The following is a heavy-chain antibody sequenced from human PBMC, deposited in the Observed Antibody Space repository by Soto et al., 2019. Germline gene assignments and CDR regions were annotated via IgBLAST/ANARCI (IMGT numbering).Heavy chain of an antibody. Sequence: EVRLLEAGGGLKQPGGSLRRSCAASGFTFKESAMNWVRQAPGKGLEWVASISDTGASTWYAESVRGRLSISRDNSKNTLYLQMNSLRGEDTAVYYCAKGRGSGWAWYFDNWGQGTLVTVSS. D-gene: IGHD6-19*01. CDR2: ISDTGAST. J-gene: IGHJ4*02. V-gene: IGHV3-23*01. CDR3: AKGRGSGWAWYFDN. CDR1: GFTFKESA.